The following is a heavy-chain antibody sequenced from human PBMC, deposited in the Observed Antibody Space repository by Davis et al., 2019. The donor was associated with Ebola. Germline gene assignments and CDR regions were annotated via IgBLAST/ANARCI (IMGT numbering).Heavy chain of an antibody. CDR1: GYSFTSYW. CDR3: ARQDYSTNTFRFDP. Sequence: GESLKISCKGSGYSFTSYWIAWVRQMPGKGLEWMGIIYPGDSDTRYSPSFQGQVTISADKSISTAYLQWGSLKASDTAMYYCARQDYSTNTFRFDPWGQGTLVTVSS. CDR2: IYPGDSDT. D-gene: IGHD6-13*01. V-gene: IGHV5-51*01. J-gene: IGHJ5*02.